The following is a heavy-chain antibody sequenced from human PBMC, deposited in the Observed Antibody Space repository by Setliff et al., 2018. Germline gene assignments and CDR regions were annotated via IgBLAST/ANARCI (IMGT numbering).Heavy chain of an antibody. D-gene: IGHD2-8*01. J-gene: IGHJ6*03. CDR1: GGSISSGNYY. CDR3: AREDGPNYYYYYMDI. V-gene: IGHV4-61*09. Sequence: PSETLSLTCTASGGSISSGNYYWSWIRQPAGKGLEWIGHIQTSGTTNYNPSLKSRVTISVDTSKNQFSLKLSAVTAADTAVYFCAREDGPNYYYYYMDIWGKGTTVTV. CDR2: IQTSGTT.